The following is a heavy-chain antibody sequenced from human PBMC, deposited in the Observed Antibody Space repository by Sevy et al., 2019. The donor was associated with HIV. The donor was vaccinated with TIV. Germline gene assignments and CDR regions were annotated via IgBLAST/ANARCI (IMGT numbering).Heavy chain of an antibody. D-gene: IGHD5-12*01. V-gene: IGHV3-30-3*01. CDR3: ASTPPRDGYNFALDY. J-gene: IGHJ4*02. Sequence: GGSLRLSCAASGFTFSSYAMHWVRQAPGKGLEWVAVISYDGSNKYYADSVKGRFTISRDNSKNTLYLQMNGLRAEDTAVSYLASTPPRDGYNFALDYWGQGTLVTVSS. CDR1: GFTFSSYA. CDR2: ISYDGSNK.